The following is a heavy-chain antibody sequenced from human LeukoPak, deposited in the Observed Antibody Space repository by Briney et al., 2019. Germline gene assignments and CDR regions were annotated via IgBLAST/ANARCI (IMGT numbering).Heavy chain of an antibody. CDR2: INSDGSST. J-gene: IGHJ4*02. V-gene: IGHV3-74*01. Sequence: PGGSLRLSCEASGFSFSSYWMHWVRQAPGKGLVWVSRINSDGSSTTYADSVKGRLTISRDNAKNTLYLQMNSLRAEDTAVYYCVREGRVSGYDFDYWSQGTLVTVSS. CDR3: VREGRVSGYDFDY. D-gene: IGHD5-12*01. CDR1: GFSFSSYW.